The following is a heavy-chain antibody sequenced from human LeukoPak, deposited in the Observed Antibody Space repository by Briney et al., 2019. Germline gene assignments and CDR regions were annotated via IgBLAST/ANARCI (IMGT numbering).Heavy chain of an antibody. CDR3: ARVMSAWYFDY. D-gene: IGHD3-3*01. CDR1: GGSISSYY. V-gene: IGHV4-59*01. CDR2: IYYSGST. J-gene: IGHJ4*02. Sequence: SVTLSLTCTVSGGSISSYYWSWIRQPPGKGLEWIGYIYYSGSTNYNPSLKSRVTISVDTSKNQFSLKLSSVTAADTAVYYCARVMSAWYFDYWGQGTLVTVSS.